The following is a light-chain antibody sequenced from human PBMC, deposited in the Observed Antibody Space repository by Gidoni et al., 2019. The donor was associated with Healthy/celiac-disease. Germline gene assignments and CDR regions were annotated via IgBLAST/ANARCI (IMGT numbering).Light chain of an antibody. J-gene: IGKJ4*01. CDR3: QQRSNWPLT. CDR1: QSVSSY. V-gene: IGKV3-11*01. Sequence: EIVLTQSPATLSWFPVERATLSCRASQSVSSYLAWYQQKPGQAPRLLIYDAYNRATGIPARFSGSGSGTDFTLTISSLEPEDFAVYYCQQRSNWPLTFGGGTKVEIK. CDR2: DAY.